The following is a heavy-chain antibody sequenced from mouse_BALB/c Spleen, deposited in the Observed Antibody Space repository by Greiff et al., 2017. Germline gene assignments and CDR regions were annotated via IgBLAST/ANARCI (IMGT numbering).Heavy chain of an antibody. J-gene: IGHJ2*01. V-gene: IGHV5-6-5*01. CDR1: GFAFSSYD. D-gene: IGHD2-1*01. CDR3: ARRGNGNYVGVYFDY. Sequence: EVMLVESGGGLVKPGGSLKLSCAASGFAFSSYDMSWVRQTPEKRLEWVASISSGGSTYYPDSVKGRFTISRDNARNILYLQMSSLRSEDTAMYYCARRGNGNYVGVYFDYWGQGTTLTVSS. CDR2: ISSGGST.